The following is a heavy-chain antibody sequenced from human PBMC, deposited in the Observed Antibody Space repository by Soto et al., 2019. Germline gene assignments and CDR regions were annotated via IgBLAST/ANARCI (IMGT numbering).Heavy chain of an antibody. D-gene: IGHD3-3*01. CDR1: GFTFDDYA. CDR2: ISWSRGSI. J-gene: IGHJ4*02. CDR3: AKGVAGWYYFDY. Sequence: EVQLVESGGGLVQPGRSLRLSCAASGFTFDDYAMHWVRQAPGKGLEWVSGISWSRGSIGYADSVKGRFTISRDNAKNSLYLQMNSLRAEDTALYYCAKGVAGWYYFDYWGQGTLVTVSS. V-gene: IGHV3-9*01.